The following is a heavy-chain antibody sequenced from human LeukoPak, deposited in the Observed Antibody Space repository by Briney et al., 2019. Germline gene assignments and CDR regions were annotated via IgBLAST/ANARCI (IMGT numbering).Heavy chain of an antibody. Sequence: SETLSLISTVSGGSISSYYWSWIRQPPGKGLEWIGYIYYSGSTNYNPSLKSRVTISVDTSKNQFSLKLSSVTAADTAVYYCARLTALYYFDYWGQGTLVTVSS. CDR2: IYYSGST. CDR1: GGSISSYY. CDR3: ARLTALYYFDY. V-gene: IGHV4-59*01. J-gene: IGHJ4*02. D-gene: IGHD2-15*01.